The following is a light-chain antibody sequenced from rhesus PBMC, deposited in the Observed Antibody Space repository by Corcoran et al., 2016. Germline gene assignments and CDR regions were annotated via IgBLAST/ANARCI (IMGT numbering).Light chain of an antibody. CDR1: QGISSY. CDR2: DAS. V-gene: IGKV1-38*01. CDR3: QQRNSYPFT. Sequence: DIQLTQSPSSLSASVGDRVTITCRASQGISSYLAWYQQKSGKAPKLLIDDASNLKSGVPSRFSGSGSGTEFTHTISSLQPEDFATYYCQQRNSYPFTFGPGTKLDIK. J-gene: IGKJ3*01.